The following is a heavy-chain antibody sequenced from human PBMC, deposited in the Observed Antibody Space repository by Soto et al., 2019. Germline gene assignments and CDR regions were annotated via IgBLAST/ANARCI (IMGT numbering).Heavy chain of an antibody. CDR1: GFTFDDYG. V-gene: IGHV3-20*01. CDR3: AREGAGDIVVVPAANSYYYYYMDV. CDR2: INWNGGST. D-gene: IGHD2-2*01. Sequence: EVQLVESGGGVVRPGGSLRLSCAASGFTFDDYGMSWVRQAPGKGLEWVSGINWNGGSTCYADSVKGRFTISRDNAKNSLYLQMNSLRAEDTALYHCAREGAGDIVVVPAANSYYYYYMDVWGKGTTVTVSS. J-gene: IGHJ6*03.